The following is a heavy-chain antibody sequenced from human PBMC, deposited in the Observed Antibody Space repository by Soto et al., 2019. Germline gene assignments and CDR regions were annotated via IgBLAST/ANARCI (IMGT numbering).Heavy chain of an antibody. CDR2: IYYSGST. CDR3: ARGRRATVTTGYYFDY. J-gene: IGHJ4*02. V-gene: IGHV4-31*03. CDR1: GGSISSGGYY. D-gene: IGHD4-17*01. Sequence: PSETLSLTCTVSGGSISSGGYYWSWIRQHPGKGLEWIGYIYYSGSTYYNPSLKSRVTISVDTSKNQFSLKLSSVTAADTAVYYCARGRRATVTTGYYFDYWGQGTLVTVSS.